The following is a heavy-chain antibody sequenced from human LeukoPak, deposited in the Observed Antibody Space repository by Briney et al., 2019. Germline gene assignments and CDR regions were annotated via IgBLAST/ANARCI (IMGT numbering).Heavy chain of an antibody. J-gene: IGHJ6*03. Sequence: SVKVSCKASGGTFSSYAISWVRQAPGQGLEWMGGIIPIFGTANYAQKFQGRVTITTDESTSTAYMELSSLRSEDTAVYYCARVRYCSSTSCYRYYMDVWGKGTTVTVSS. CDR2: IIPIFGTA. V-gene: IGHV1-69*05. CDR1: GGTFSSYA. D-gene: IGHD2-2*01. CDR3: ARVRYCSSTSCYRYYMDV.